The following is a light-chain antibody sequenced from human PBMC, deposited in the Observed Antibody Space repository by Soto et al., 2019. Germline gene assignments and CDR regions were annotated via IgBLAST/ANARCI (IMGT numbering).Light chain of an antibody. CDR2: VNSDGSH. Sequence: QPVLTQSPSASASLGASVKLTCTLSSGHISSGHINYAIAWHQQRPEEGPRHLMRVNSDGSHIKVDGIPDRFSGSSSGAERYLTISSLQSEDEADYYCQTWGPGIRVFGGGTKLTVL. CDR3: QTWGPGIRV. V-gene: IGLV4-69*01. CDR1: SGHISSGHINYA. J-gene: IGLJ3*02.